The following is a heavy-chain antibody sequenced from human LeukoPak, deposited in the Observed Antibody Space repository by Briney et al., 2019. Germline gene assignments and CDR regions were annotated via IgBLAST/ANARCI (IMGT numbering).Heavy chain of an antibody. J-gene: IGHJ4*02. CDR2: INHSGSA. D-gene: IGHD4-17*01. CDR1: GGSFSGYY. V-gene: IGHV4-34*01. Sequence: TSETLSLTCAVSGGSFSGYYWTWIRQPPGKGLEWIGEINHSGSANYSPSLSSRVTISLDMSENQFSLKLTSVTAADTAVYYRARGQGTVTTHWGQGTLVTVSS. CDR3: ARGQGTVTTH.